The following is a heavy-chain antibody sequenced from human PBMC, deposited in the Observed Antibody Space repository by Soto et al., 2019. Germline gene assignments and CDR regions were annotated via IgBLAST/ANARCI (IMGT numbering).Heavy chain of an antibody. D-gene: IGHD6-19*01. V-gene: IGHV1-18*01. CDR1: GYTFTSYG. J-gene: IGHJ4*02. CDR3: ARDSIAVAGTGGLRDY. CDR2: ISAYNGNT. Sequence: ASVQVSCKASGYTFTSYGISWVRQAPGQGLEWMGWISAYNGNTNYAQKLQGRVTMTTDTSTSTAYMELMSLRSDDTAVYYCARDSIAVAGTGGLRDYWGQGTLVTVSS.